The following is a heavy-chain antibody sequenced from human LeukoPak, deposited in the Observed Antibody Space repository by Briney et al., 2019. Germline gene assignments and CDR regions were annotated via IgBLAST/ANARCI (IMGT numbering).Heavy chain of an antibody. J-gene: IGHJ3*02. Sequence: EASVKVSCKASGYTFTGYYMHWVRQAPGRGLEWMGRINPNSGGTNYAQKFQGRVTMTRDTSISTAYMELSRLRSDDTAVYYCARVRRGWELTNDAFDIWGQGTMVTVSS. D-gene: IGHD1-26*01. CDR1: GYTFTGYY. CDR3: ARVRRGWELTNDAFDI. CDR2: INPNSGGT. V-gene: IGHV1-2*06.